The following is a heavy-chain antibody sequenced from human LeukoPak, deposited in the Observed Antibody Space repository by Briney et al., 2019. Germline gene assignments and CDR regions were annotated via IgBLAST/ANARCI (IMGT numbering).Heavy chain of an antibody. CDR1: GFTFDDYG. CDR2: INWNGGST. J-gene: IGHJ3*02. D-gene: IGHD3-3*01. Sequence: GGSLRPSCAASGFTFDDYGMSWVRQAPGKGLEWVSGINWNGGSTGYADSVKGRFTISRDNAKNSLYLQMNSLRAEDTALYYCARDKYDFWSGYYTHDAFDIWGQGTMVTVSS. CDR3: ARDKYDFWSGYYTHDAFDI. V-gene: IGHV3-20*04.